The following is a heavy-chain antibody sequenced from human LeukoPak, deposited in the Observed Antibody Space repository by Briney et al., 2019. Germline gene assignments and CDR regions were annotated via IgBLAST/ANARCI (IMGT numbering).Heavy chain of an antibody. Sequence: GGSLRLSWAASGFTFSSYAMSWVRQAPGKGLEWVSAISGSGGSTYYADSVKGRFTISRDNSKNTLYLQMNSLRAEDTAVYYCARVETYYYDSSGYPADYWGQGTLVTVSS. CDR1: GFTFSSYA. V-gene: IGHV3-23*01. D-gene: IGHD3-22*01. J-gene: IGHJ4*02. CDR2: ISGSGGST. CDR3: ARVETYYYDSSGYPADY.